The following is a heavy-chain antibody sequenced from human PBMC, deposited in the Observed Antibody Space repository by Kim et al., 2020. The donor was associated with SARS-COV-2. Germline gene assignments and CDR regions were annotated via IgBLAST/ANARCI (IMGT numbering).Heavy chain of an antibody. CDR3: ARGYSYGYVGAWFDP. V-gene: IGHV4-59*08. CDR2: IYYSGST. D-gene: IGHD5-18*01. Sequence: SETLSLTCTVSGGSISSYYWSWIRQPPGKGLEWIGYIYYSGSTNYNPSLKSRVTISVDTSKNQFSLKLSSVTAADTAVYYCARGYSYGYVGAWFDPWGQGTLVTVSS. CDR1: GGSISSYY. J-gene: IGHJ5*02.